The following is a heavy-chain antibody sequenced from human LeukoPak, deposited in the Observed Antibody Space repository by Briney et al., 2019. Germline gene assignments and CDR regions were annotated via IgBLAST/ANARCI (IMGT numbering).Heavy chain of an antibody. J-gene: IGHJ4*02. Sequence: SETLSLTCTVSGGSISSSSYYWGWIRQPPGKGLEWIGSIYYSGSTYYNPSLKSRVTISVDTSKNQFSLKLSSVTATDTAVYYCARRSSGDSGWGWVDYWGQGTLVTVSS. D-gene: IGHD6-19*01. CDR3: ARRSSGDSGWGWVDY. CDR2: IYYSGST. V-gene: IGHV4-39*07. CDR1: GGSISSSSYY.